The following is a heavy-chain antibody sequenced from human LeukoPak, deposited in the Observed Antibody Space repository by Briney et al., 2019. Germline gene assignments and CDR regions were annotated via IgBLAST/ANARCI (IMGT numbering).Heavy chain of an antibody. Sequence: GGSLRLSCAASGFTFDDYGMSWVRQAPGKGLEWVSGINWNGGSTGYADSVKGRFTISRDNAKNSLYLQMNSLRAEDTASYYCARGNYYDSSGYYSFDCWGQGTLVTVSS. CDR3: ARGNYYDSSGYYSFDC. J-gene: IGHJ4*02. V-gene: IGHV3-20*04. CDR1: GFTFDDYG. D-gene: IGHD3-22*01. CDR2: INWNGGST.